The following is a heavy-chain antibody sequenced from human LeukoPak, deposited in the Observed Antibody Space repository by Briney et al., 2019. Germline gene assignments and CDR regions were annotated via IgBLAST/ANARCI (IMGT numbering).Heavy chain of an antibody. J-gene: IGHJ3*02. V-gene: IGHV3-23*01. CDR2: ISGSGGST. Sequence: PGGSLRLSCAASGFTFSSCAVSWVRQAPGKGLEWVSAISGSGGSTYYADSVKGRFTISRDNSKNTLYLQMNSLRAEDTAVYYCARLLGYCSSTSCYAHAFDIWGQGTMVTVSS. CDR3: ARLLGYCSSTSCYAHAFDI. CDR1: GFTFSSCA. D-gene: IGHD2-2*01.